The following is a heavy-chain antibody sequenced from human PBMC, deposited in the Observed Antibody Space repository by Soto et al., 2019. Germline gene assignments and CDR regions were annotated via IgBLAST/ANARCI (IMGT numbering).Heavy chain of an antibody. CDR2: IYYSGST. D-gene: IGHD7-27*01. V-gene: IGHV4-39*01. J-gene: IGHJ6*02. Sequence: PSETLSLTCTVSGGSISSSSYYWGWIRQPPGKGLEWIGSIYYSGSTYYNPSLKSRVTISVDTSKNQFSLKLSSVTAADTAVYYCARTPWGSRLYYYYYGMDVWGQGTTVTVSS. CDR1: GGSISSSSYY. CDR3: ARTPWGSRLYYYYYGMDV.